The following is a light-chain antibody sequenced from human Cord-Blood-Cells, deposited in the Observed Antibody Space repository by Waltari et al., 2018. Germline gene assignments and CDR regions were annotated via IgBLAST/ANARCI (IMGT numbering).Light chain of an antibody. Sequence: EIVLTQSPGTLSLSPGERATLSCRASQSVSSSYLAWYQQKHGQAPRLLIYGASSRATGILDRFSGSGSGTDFTLTISRLEPEDFAVYYCQQYGSSPYSFGQGTKLEIK. CDR1: QSVSSSY. V-gene: IGKV3-20*01. CDR3: QQYGSSPYS. CDR2: GAS. J-gene: IGKJ2*03.